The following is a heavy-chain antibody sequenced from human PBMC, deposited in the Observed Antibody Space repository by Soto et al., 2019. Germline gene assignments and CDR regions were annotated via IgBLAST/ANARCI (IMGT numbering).Heavy chain of an antibody. J-gene: IGHJ6*03. CDR2: ITWSSDSM. D-gene: IGHD3-10*01. CDR3: AKEDSGFSGYMDV. CDR1: GFTFYNHG. Sequence: EVQLVESGGCLVQPGRSLRLSCVASGFTFYNHGMHWVRQAPGRGLEWVSGITWSSDSMGYADSVKGRFTISRDNAKNSLYLQMNSLRPEDTALYYCAKEDSGFSGYMDVWGKGTTVTVSS. V-gene: IGHV3-9*01.